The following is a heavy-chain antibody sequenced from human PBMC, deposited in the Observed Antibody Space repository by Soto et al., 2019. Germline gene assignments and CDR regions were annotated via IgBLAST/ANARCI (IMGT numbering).Heavy chain of an antibody. V-gene: IGHV3-30-3*01. CDR1: GFTFSSYA. D-gene: IGHD3-10*01. J-gene: IGHJ6*02. CDR3: ASNEGSLSASHYLYYYRMVV. CDR2: ISYDGSNK. Sequence: PGGSVRLSCAASGFTFSSYAMHWVRQAPGKGLEWVAVISYDGSNKYYADSVKGRFTISRDNSKNTLYLQMNSLRAEDTAVYYCASNEGSLSASHYLYYYRMVVWGPGTTLTV.